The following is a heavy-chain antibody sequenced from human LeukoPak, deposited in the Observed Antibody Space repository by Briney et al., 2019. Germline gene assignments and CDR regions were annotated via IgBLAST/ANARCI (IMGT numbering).Heavy chain of an antibody. CDR1: GGSISSYY. CDR2: IYYSGST. Sequence: SETLSLTCTVSGGSISSYYWSWIRQPPGKGLEWIGYIYYSGSTNYNPSLKSRVTISVDTSKNQFSLKLSSVTAADTAVYYCARGVLVPGSGWLDPWGQGTLVTVSS. D-gene: IGHD4/OR15-4a*01. J-gene: IGHJ5*02. CDR3: ARGVLVPGSGWLDP. V-gene: IGHV4-59*08.